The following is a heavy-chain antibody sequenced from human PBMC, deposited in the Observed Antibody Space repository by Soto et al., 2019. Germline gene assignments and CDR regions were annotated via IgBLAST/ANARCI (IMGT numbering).Heavy chain of an antibody. CDR2: ISYDGSNK. V-gene: IGHV3-30-3*01. Sequence: ESGGGVVQPGRSLRLSCAASGFTFSSYAMHWVRQAPGKGLEWVAVISYDGSNKYYADSVKGRFTISRDNSKNTLYLQMNSLRAEDTAVYYCARENPPNWYFDLWGRGTLVTVSS. CDR1: GFTFSSYA. J-gene: IGHJ2*01. CDR3: ARENPPNWYFDL.